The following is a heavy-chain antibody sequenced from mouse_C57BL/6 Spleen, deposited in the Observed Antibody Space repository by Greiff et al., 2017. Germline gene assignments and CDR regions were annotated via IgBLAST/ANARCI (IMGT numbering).Heavy chain of an antibody. D-gene: IGHD4-1*01. CDR1: GFTFSSYA. V-gene: IGHV5-4*01. CDR3: ARETGYYFDD. J-gene: IGHJ2*01. CDR2: ISDGGSYT. Sequence: EVQVVESGGGLVKPGGSLKLSCAASGFTFSSYAMSWVRQTPEKRLEWVATISDGGSYTYYPDNVKGRFTISRDNAKNNLYLQMSHLKSEDTAMYYGARETGYYFDDWGQGTTLTVSA.